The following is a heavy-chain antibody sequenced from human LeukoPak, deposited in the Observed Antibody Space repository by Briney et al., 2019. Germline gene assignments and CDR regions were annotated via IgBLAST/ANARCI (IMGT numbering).Heavy chain of an antibody. J-gene: IGHJ4*02. Sequence: PGGSLRLSCAASGFTFSSYSMNWVRQAPGKGLEWVANIKQDGSEKYYVDSMKGRFTISRDNAKNSLYLQMNSLRGEDTAVYYCARGRYCTDTSCHYCDCWGQGTLVTVSS. V-gene: IGHV3-7*01. D-gene: IGHD2-2*01. CDR2: IKQDGSEK. CDR3: ARGRYCTDTSCHYCDC. CDR1: GFTFSSYS.